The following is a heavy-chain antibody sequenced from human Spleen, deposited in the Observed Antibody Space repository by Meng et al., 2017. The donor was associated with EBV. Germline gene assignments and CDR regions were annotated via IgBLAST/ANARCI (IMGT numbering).Heavy chain of an antibody. CDR1: GYNFYNFY. CDR3: ARETIMSTLGVFSGWFDP. D-gene: IGHD5/OR15-5a*01. Sequence: QAQVVESGAEVKEPGAYVKVSCKASGYNFYNFYIHWVRQAPGQGLEWMGRINPKSGDAGYAQKFQGRVTMTRDTSIFTAYMELNRLRSEDTAVYYCARETIMSTLGVFSGWFDPWGQGTLVTVSS. CDR2: INPKSGDA. J-gene: IGHJ5*02. V-gene: IGHV1-2*06.